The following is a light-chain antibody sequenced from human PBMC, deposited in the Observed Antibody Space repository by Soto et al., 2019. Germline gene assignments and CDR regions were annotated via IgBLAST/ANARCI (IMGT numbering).Light chain of an antibody. J-gene: IGKJ1*01. Sequence: EIVLTQSPGTLSLSPGERATLSCRASQSVSSSYLAWYQQKPGQAPRLLIYAASSRATGIPDRFSGSGSGKDFTRNISRLEPEEFAVYYCQRYGSSRTFGQGTKVEIK. CDR3: QRYGSSRT. CDR2: AAS. CDR1: QSVSSSY. V-gene: IGKV3-20*01.